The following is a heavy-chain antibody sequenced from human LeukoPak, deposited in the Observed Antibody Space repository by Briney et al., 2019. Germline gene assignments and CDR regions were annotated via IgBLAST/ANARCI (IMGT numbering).Heavy chain of an antibody. V-gene: IGHV1-18*01. D-gene: IGHD3-10*01. CDR3: ARDKVRGIPTKFDY. J-gene: IGHJ4*02. CDR2: ISAYNGNT. Sequence: ASVKGSCKASGCTFTNYDITWVRQAPGQGLEWMGWISAYNGNTNYAQNLQGRVTMTTDTSTSTAYMELRSLRSDDTAVYYCARDKVRGIPTKFDYWGQGTLVTVSS. CDR1: GCTFTNYD.